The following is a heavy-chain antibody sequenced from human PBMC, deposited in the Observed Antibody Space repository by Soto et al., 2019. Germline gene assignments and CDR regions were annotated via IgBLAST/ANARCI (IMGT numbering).Heavy chain of an antibody. V-gene: IGHV1-18*01. J-gene: IGHJ6*02. CDR3: AREGVAPYYYYGMDV. Sequence: QVQLEQSGAEVKKPGASVKVSCKASGYTFTRSGISWVRQAPGQGPEWMGWISSYNGDTNYAQTFQGRVTMTTDTSTSTAYMELRSLRSDDTAVYYCAREGVAPYYYYGMDVWGLGTPVTVSS. CDR2: ISSYNGDT. D-gene: IGHD5-12*01. CDR1: GYTFTRSG.